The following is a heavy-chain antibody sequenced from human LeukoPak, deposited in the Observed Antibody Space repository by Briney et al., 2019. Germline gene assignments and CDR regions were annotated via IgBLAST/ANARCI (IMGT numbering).Heavy chain of an antibody. CDR3: ARAYYYGSGSYYNVPDY. D-gene: IGHD3-10*01. CDR1: GYTFTSYD. J-gene: IGHJ4*02. CDR2: ISPSGGST. V-gene: IGHV1-46*01. Sequence: ASVKVSCKASGYTFTSYDINWVRQAPGHGPEWMGVISPSGGSTTYAQKFQGRVTLTRDMSTSTDYLELSSLRSDDTAVYYCARAYYYGSGSYYNVPDYWGQGTLVTVSS.